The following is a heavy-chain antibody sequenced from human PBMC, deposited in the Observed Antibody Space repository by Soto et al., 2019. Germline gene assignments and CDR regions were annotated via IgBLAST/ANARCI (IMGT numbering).Heavy chain of an antibody. Sequence: ASVKVSCKASGYTFTGYYMHWVRQAPGQGLEWMGWINPNSGGTNYAQKSQGRVTMTRDTSISTAYMELSRLRSDDTAVYYCARWLGYSSSWHPLNYYYGMDVWGQGTTVTVSS. CDR3: ARWLGYSSSWHPLNYYYGMDV. V-gene: IGHV1-2*02. D-gene: IGHD6-13*01. CDR1: GYTFTGYY. CDR2: INPNSGGT. J-gene: IGHJ6*02.